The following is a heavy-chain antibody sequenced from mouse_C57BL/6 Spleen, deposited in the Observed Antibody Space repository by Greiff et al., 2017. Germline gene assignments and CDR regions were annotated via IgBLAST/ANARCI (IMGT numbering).Heavy chain of an antibody. CDR1: GFTFSSYG. D-gene: IGHD2-3*01. CDR2: ISSGGSYT. J-gene: IGHJ2*01. Sequence: EVHLVESGGDLVKPGGSLKLSCAASGFTFSSYGMSWVRQTPDKRLEWVATISSGGSYTYYPDSVKGRLTISRDNAKNTLYLQMSSLKSEDTAMYYCARHIYDCPYYFDYWGQGTTLTVSS. V-gene: IGHV5-6*01. CDR3: ARHIYDCPYYFDY.